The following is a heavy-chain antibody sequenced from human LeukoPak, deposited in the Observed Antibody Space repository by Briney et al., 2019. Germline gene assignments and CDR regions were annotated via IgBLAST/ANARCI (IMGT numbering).Heavy chain of an antibody. CDR1: GFTFSNAW. CDR3: TTGYSSTWHDGY. J-gene: IGHJ4*02. Sequence: GGSLRLSCAASGFTFSNAWMNWVRQAPGKGLEWVARIKSTADGGTTDYAAVVKGRFTISRDVSKNTLYVQMNNLKTEDTAIYYCTTGYSSTWHDGYWGQGTLVTVSS. D-gene: IGHD6-13*01. CDR2: IKSTADGGTT. V-gene: IGHV3-15*01.